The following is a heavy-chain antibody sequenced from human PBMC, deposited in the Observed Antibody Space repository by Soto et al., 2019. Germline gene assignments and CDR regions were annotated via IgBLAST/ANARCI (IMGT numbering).Heavy chain of an antibody. V-gene: IGHV3-30*18. D-gene: IGHD1-26*01. J-gene: IGHJ4*02. CDR3: AKDQPGELLGVLDY. CDR2: ISYDGSNK. CDR1: GFTFSSYG. Sequence: GGSLRLSCAASGFTFSSYGMHWVRQAPGKGLEWVAVISYDGSNKYYADSVKGRFTISRDNSKNTLYLQMNSLRAEDTAVYYCAKDQPGELLGVLDYWGQGTLVTVSS.